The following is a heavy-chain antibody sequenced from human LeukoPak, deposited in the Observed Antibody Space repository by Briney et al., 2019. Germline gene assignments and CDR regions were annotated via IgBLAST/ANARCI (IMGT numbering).Heavy chain of an antibody. CDR3: ARDLPLAAADPKADY. D-gene: IGHD6-13*01. Sequence: SGGSLRLSCAASGFTFSSYSMNWVRQAPGKGLEWVSSISSSSSYIYYADSVKGRFTISRDNAKNSLYLQMNSLRAEDTAVYYCARDLPLAAADPKADYWGQGTLVTVSS. CDR2: ISSSSSYI. CDR1: GFTFSSYS. V-gene: IGHV3-21*01. J-gene: IGHJ4*02.